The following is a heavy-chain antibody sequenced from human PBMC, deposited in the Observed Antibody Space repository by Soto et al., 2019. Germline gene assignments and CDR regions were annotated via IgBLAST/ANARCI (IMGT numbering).Heavy chain of an antibody. CDR2: IYNSGST. Sequence: QVQLQESGPGLVKPSQTLSLTCTVSGGSISSGGYYWSWIRQHPGKGLEWIGHIYNSGSTYYNPALKSRVTISVATYKTQFSLKLSSVTVADTAVYYCARGYSDGQYWGQGTLVTVSS. D-gene: IGHD5-18*01. V-gene: IGHV4-31*03. CDR3: ARGYSDGQY. CDR1: GGSISSGGYY. J-gene: IGHJ4*02.